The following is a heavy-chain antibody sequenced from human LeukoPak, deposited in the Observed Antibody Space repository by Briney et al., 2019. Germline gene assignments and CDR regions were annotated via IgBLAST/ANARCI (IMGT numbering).Heavy chain of an antibody. Sequence: GGSLRLSCAASGFTFSSYSMNWVRQAPGKGLEWVSSISSSSSYIYYADSVKGRFTISRDNAKNSLYLQMNSLRAEDTAVYYCARARSGPYCGGDCYSIDYWGQGTLVTVSS. J-gene: IGHJ4*02. CDR2: ISSSSSYI. D-gene: IGHD2-21*02. CDR1: GFTFSSYS. CDR3: ARARSGPYCGGDCYSIDY. V-gene: IGHV3-21*01.